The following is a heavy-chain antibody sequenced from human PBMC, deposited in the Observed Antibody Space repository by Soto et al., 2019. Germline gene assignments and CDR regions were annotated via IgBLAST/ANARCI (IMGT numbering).Heavy chain of an antibody. V-gene: IGHV4-38-2*01. D-gene: IGHD6-13*01. CDR1: GYSISSGYY. Sequence: SETLSLTYAVSGYSISSGYYWGWIRQPPGKGLEWIGSIYHSGSTYYNPSLKSRVTISVDTSKNQFSLKLSSVTAADTAVYYCARSQYIAAAGAYWGQGTLVTVSS. J-gene: IGHJ4*02. CDR2: IYHSGST. CDR3: ARSQYIAAAGAY.